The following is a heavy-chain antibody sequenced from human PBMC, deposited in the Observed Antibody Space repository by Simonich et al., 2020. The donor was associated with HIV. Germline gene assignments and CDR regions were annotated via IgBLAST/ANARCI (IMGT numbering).Heavy chain of an antibody. CDR3: ARLTAGGLGEYFQH. J-gene: IGHJ1*01. CDR2: NNHSGHT. CDR1: GGSFSGYY. V-gene: IGHV4-34*01. D-gene: IGHD6-13*01. Sequence: QVQLQQWGAGLLKPSETLSLTCAVYGGSFSGYYWSWIRQPPGKGLVWIGENNHSGHTNYNPSLKSRVTISVDTSKNQFSLKLSSVTAADTAVYYCARLTAGGLGEYFQHWGQGTLVTVSS.